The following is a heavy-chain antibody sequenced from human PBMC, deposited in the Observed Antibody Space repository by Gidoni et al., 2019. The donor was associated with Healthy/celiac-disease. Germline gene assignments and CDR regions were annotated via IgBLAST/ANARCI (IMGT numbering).Heavy chain of an antibody. D-gene: IGHD6-19*01. CDR1: GGSISSYY. Sequence: QVQLQESGPGLVKPSETLSLTCTVSGGSISSYYWSWIRQPPGKGLEWIGYIYYSGSTNYNPSLKSRVTISVDTSKNQFSLKLSSVTAADTAVYYCARYRNSGWYAPGWFDPWGQGTLVTVSS. J-gene: IGHJ5*02. CDR3: ARYRNSGWYAPGWFDP. CDR2: IYYSGST. V-gene: IGHV4-59*01.